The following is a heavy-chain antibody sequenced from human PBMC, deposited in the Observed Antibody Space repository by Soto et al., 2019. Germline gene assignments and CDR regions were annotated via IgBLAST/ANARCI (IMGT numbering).Heavy chain of an antibody. CDR2: IYSGGST. Sequence: GGSLRLSCAASGFTVSSNYMSWVRQAPGKGLEWVSVIYSGGSTYYADSVKGRFTISRDNSKSTLYLQMNSLRAEDTAVYYCAREPRYYDILTGYYRPNDAFDIWGQGTMVTVSS. D-gene: IGHD3-9*01. CDR1: GFTVSSNY. CDR3: AREPRYYDILTGYYRPNDAFDI. J-gene: IGHJ3*02. V-gene: IGHV3-66*01.